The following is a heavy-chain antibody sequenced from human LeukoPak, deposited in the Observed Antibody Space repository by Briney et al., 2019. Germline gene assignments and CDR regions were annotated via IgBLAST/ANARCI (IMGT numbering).Heavy chain of an antibody. D-gene: IGHD3-10*01. V-gene: IGHV1-2*02. CDR3: ARVSVQPGRNYYGSGSHYYYYYYMDV. Sequence: ASVKVSCKASGYTFTGYYMHWVRQAPGQGLEWMGWINPNSGGTNYAQKFQGGVTMTRDTSISTAYMELSRLRSDDTAVYYCARVSVQPGRNYYGSGSHYYYYYYMDVWGKGTTVTISS. J-gene: IGHJ6*03. CDR1: GYTFTGYY. CDR2: INPNSGGT.